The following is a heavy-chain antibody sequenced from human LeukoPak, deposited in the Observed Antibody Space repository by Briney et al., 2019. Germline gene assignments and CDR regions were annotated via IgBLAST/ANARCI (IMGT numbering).Heavy chain of an antibody. V-gene: IGHV5-51*01. J-gene: IGHJ4*02. CDR1: GYSFTSYW. Sequence: GESLKISCNGSGYSFTSYWIGWVRQMPGKGLEWMGIIYPGDSDTRYSPSFQGQVTISADKSISTAYLQWSSLKASDTAMYYCARGVKRGYSYGQNYFDYWGQGTLVTVSS. CDR3: ARGVKRGYSYGQNYFDY. CDR2: IYPGDSDT. D-gene: IGHD5-18*01.